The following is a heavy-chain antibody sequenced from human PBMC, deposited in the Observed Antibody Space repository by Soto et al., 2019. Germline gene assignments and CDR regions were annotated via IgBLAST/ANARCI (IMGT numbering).Heavy chain of an antibody. CDR1: GFTFSSYA. V-gene: IGHV3-23*01. CDR3: AKDLWGFRPTGDSIHDL. CDR2: ISGSGSNK. Sequence: GGSLRLSCAASGFTFSSYAMSWVRQAPGKGLEWVSAISGSGSNKYYADSVKGRFTISRDNSKNTLYLQMNSLRAEDTAVYYCAKDLWGFRPTGDSIHDLWGQGTLVTVSS. D-gene: IGHD3-10*01. J-gene: IGHJ5*02.